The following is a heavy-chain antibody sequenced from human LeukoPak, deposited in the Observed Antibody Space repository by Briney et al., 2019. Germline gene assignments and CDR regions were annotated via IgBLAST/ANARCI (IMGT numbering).Heavy chain of an antibody. J-gene: IGHJ4*02. D-gene: IGHD2-15*01. V-gene: IGHV1-18*01. CDR3: ARGMYCSSRSCPYFDH. Sequence: ASAKVSCKASGYTFISFGISWVRQAPGQGLEWMGWISAYNGNTKYAQKFQGRVTMTTDTSTSTAYMELRSLKSDDTAMYYCARGMYCSSRSCPYFDHWGQGTLVTVSS. CDR2: ISAYNGNT. CDR1: GYTFISFG.